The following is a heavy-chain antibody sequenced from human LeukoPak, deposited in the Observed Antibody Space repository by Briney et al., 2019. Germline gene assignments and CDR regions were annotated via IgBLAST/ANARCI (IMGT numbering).Heavy chain of an antibody. CDR3: ARHTVSGWHFDY. J-gene: IGHJ4*02. V-gene: IGHV4-4*02. CDR1: GGSISSSNW. D-gene: IGHD6-19*01. CDR2: IYHSGST. Sequence: SETLSLTCAVSGGSISSSNWWSWVRQPPGKGLEWIGEIYHSGSTNYNPSLKSRVTISVDTSKNQFSLKLSSVTAADTAVYYCARHTVSGWHFDYWGQGTLVTVSS.